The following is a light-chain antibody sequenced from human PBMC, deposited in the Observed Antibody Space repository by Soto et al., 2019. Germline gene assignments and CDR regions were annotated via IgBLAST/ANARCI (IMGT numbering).Light chain of an antibody. CDR1: SSDVGGYNY. CDR3: SSHTSSNTLL. J-gene: IGLJ2*01. V-gene: IGLV2-14*01. Sequence: QSALTQPASVSGSPGQSITIACTGTSSDVGGYNYVSWYQQHPGKAPKLMIYDVDNRPSGVSNRFSGSKSGNTASLTISGLQTEDEADYYCSSHTSSNTLLFGGGTKVTVL. CDR2: DVD.